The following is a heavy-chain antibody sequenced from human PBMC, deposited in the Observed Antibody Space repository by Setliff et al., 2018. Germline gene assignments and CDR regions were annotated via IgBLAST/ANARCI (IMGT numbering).Heavy chain of an antibody. CDR3: ARDQDFWSGYYRASHYMDV. CDR2: ISHSGYT. V-gene: IGHV4-38-2*02. Sequence: SETLSLTCGVTGYSIGSGYYWGWIRLSPGKGLEWIGDISHSGYTYYNPSLKSRVTISVDTSKNQFSLKLSSVTAADTAVYYCARDQDFWSGYYRASHYMDVWGKGTTVTVSS. J-gene: IGHJ6*03. CDR1: GYSIGSGYY. D-gene: IGHD3-3*01.